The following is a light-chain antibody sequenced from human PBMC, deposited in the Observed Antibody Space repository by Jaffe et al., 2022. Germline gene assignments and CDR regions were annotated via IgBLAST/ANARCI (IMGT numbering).Light chain of an antibody. J-gene: IGLJ2*01. Sequence: QSALTQPRSVSGSPGQSVTISCTGTSSDVGGYNFVSWYHQQPGKVPKVLIYDVTKRPSGVPDRFFGSKSGNTASLTISGLQAEDEGDYFCCSYAGDYVHVVFGGGTKLTVL. CDR2: DVT. CDR1: SSDVGGYNF. CDR3: CSYAGDYVHVV. V-gene: IGLV2-11*01.